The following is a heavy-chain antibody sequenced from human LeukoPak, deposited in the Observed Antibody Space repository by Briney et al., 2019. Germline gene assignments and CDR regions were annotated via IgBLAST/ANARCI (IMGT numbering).Heavy chain of an antibody. D-gene: IGHD2-2*01. J-gene: IGHJ6*02. CDR1: GGTFSSYA. V-gene: IGHV1-69*13. CDR3: ASGEEVVVVPAADYYYGMDV. CDR2: IIPIFGTA. Sequence: GASVKVSCKASGGTFSSYAISWVRQAPGQGLEWMGGIIPIFGTANYAQKFRGRVTITADESTSTAYMELSSLRSEDTAVYYCASGEEVVVVPAADYYYGMDVWGQGTTVTVSS.